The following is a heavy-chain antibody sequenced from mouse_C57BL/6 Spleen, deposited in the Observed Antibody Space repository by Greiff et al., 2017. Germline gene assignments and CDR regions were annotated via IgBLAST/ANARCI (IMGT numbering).Heavy chain of an antibody. CDR3: ARSGVVITTVVGHWYFDV. V-gene: IGHV1-4*01. J-gene: IGHJ1*03. CDR2: INPSSGYT. D-gene: IGHD1-1*01. Sequence: QVQLQQSGAELARPGASVKMSCKASGYTFTSYTMHWVKQRPGQGLEWIGYINPSSGYTKYNQKFKDKATLTADKSSSTAYLQLSRLTSEDSAGYYCARSGVVITTVVGHWYFDVWGTGTTVTVSS. CDR1: GYTFTSYT.